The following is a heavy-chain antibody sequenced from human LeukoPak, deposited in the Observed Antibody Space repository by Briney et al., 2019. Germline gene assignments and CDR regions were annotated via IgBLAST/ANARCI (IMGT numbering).Heavy chain of an antibody. CDR3: ARVTGYIVEDYFDY. Sequence: PSETLSLTCTVSGGSLSSHYWSWIRQPPGKGLEWIGYIYYSGSTNYNPSLKSRVTISVDTSKNQFSLRLSSVTAADTAVYYCARVTGYIVEDYFDYWGQGTLVTVSS. V-gene: IGHV4-59*11. CDR2: IYYSGST. J-gene: IGHJ4*02. D-gene: IGHD3-22*01. CDR1: GGSLSSHY.